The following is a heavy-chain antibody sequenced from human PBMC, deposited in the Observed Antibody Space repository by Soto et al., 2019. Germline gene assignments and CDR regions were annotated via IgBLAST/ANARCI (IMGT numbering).Heavy chain of an antibody. Sequence: WASVKVSCKASGYTFTRYGFSWVRQAPGQGLEWMAWTSADNGDTNYAQKLQGRVTLTTDTSTGTAYMELRSLRSDDTAVYYCARDERGTCTSTSCYYFDYWGQGTLVTVSS. V-gene: IGHV1-18*04. D-gene: IGHD2-2*01. CDR1: GYTFTRYG. CDR3: ARDERGTCTSTSCYYFDY. J-gene: IGHJ4*02. CDR2: TSADNGDT.